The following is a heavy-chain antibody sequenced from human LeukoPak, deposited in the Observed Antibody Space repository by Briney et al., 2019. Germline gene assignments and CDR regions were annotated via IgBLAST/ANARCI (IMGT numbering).Heavy chain of an antibody. CDR2: IYYSGST. D-gene: IGHD2-21*02. CDR1: GGSISSSSYY. J-gene: IGHJ6*02. V-gene: IGHV4-39*01. CDR3: ARKLVTSHLYYYYGMDV. Sequence: SETLSLTCTVSGGSISSSSYYWGWIRQPPGKGLEWIGSIYYSGSTYYNPSLKSRVTISVDTSKNQFSLKLSSVTAADTAVYYCARKLVTSHLYYYYGMDVWGQGTTVTVSS.